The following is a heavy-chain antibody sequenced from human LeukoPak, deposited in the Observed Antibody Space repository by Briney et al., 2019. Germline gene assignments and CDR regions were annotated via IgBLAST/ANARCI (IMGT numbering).Heavy chain of an antibody. CDR2: IIPIFGTA. D-gene: IGHD6-13*01. J-gene: IGHJ4*02. CDR3: ARQQLGSSEFDY. CDR1: GGTFISYA. Sequence: AVTVSFKASGGTFISYAISWVRQAPGQGLEWMGGIIPIFGTANYAQEFQGRVTITADESTSTDYMELSSLGSEDTAVYYCARQQLGSSEFDYWGQGTLVTVSS. V-gene: IGHV1-69*13.